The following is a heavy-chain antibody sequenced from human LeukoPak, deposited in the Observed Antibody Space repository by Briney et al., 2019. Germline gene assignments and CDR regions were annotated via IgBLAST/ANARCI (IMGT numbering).Heavy chain of an antibody. J-gene: IGHJ4*02. CDR2: IRYDGSNK. CDR1: GFTFSSYG. D-gene: IGHD1-26*01. Sequence: PGGSLRLSCAASGFTFSSYGMHWVRQAPGKGLEWVAFIRYDGSNKYYADSVKGRFTISRDNSKNTLYLQMNSLRAEDTAVYYCARGGPVPGYSGSQGLFDYWGQGTLVTVSS. CDR3: ARGGPVPGYSGSQGLFDY. V-gene: IGHV3-30*02.